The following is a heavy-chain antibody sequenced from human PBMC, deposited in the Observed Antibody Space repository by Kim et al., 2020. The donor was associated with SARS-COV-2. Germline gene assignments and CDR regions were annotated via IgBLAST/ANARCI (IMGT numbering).Heavy chain of an antibody. V-gene: IGHV1-69*13. J-gene: IGHJ4*02. CDR2: IIPIFGTA. CDR1: GGTFSSYA. D-gene: IGHD3-10*01. CDR3: AREVTMVRGVMDY. Sequence: VKVSCKASGGTFSSYAISWVRQAPGQGLEWMGGIIPIFGTANYAQKFQGRVTITADESTSTAYMELSSLRSEDTAVYYCAREVTMVRGVMDYWGQGTLVTVSS.